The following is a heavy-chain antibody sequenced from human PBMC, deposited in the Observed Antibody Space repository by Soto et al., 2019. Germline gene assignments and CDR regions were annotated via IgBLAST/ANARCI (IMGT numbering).Heavy chain of an antibody. J-gene: IGHJ4*02. CDR2: TYYRSKWYN. D-gene: IGHD3-16*01. Sequence: PSQTLSLTCAISGDSVSSNCAAWNWIRQSPSRGLEWLGRTYYRSKWYNDYAVSVKSRISINPDTSKNQFSLLLNSVTPEDTAVYYCARGLRIDDYHWGYWGQGTLVTVSS. CDR3: ARGLRIDDYHWGY. V-gene: IGHV6-1*01. CDR1: GDSVSSNCAA.